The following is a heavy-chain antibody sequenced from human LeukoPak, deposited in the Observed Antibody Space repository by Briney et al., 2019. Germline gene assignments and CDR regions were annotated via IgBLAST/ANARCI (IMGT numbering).Heavy chain of an antibody. J-gene: IGHJ4*02. CDR2: INHSVST. CDR1: GGSFSGYY. D-gene: IGHD3-16*02. Sequence: PSETLSLTCAVYGGSFSGYYWSWIRQPPGKGLEWIGEINHSVSTNYNPSLKSRVTISVDTSKNQFSLKLSSVTAADTAVYYCARVSRGSTMITFGGVIAIDYWGQGTLGTVSS. V-gene: IGHV4-34*01. CDR3: ARVSRGSTMITFGGVIAIDY.